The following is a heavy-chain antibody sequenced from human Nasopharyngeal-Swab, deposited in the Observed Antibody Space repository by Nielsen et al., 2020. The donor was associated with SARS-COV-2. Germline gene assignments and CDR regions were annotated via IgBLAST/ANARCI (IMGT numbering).Heavy chain of an antibody. CDR3: ARDPGYSSSWTLGGAFDI. D-gene: IGHD6-13*01. CDR1: GFTVSSNY. Sequence: GGSLRLSCAASGFTVSSNYMSWVRQAPGKGLEWVSVIYSGGSTYYADSVKGRFTISRDNSKNTLYLQMNSLRAEDTAVYYCARDPGYSSSWTLGGAFDIWGQGTMVTVSS. J-gene: IGHJ3*02. V-gene: IGHV3-53*01. CDR2: IYSGGST.